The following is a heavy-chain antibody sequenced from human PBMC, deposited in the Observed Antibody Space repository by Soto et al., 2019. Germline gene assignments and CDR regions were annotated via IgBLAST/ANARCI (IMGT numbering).Heavy chain of an antibody. D-gene: IGHD5-12*01. CDR2: IIPIFGTA. CDR3: ERALSGFTGFDP. V-gene: IGHV1-69*13. J-gene: IGHJ5*02. CDR1: GGTFSSYA. Sequence: SVKVSCKASGGTFSSYAISWVRQAPGQGLEWMGGIIPIFGTAKYAQKFQGRVTITADESTSTAYMELSRLRSEDRAVYYCERALSGFTGFDPGGKGTLVTVS.